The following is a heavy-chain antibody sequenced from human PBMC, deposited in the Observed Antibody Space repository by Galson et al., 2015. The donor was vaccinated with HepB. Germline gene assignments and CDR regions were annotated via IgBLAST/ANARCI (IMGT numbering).Heavy chain of an antibody. Sequence: SLRLSCAASGFTFSNIAMNWVRQAPGKGLEWVSAISGSGINTYYADSVKGRFTISRDNSKDTLYLQMNSLRADDTAVYYCAKKYCSGGSCVSGAVFDSWGQGTLVTVSS. V-gene: IGHV3-23*01. D-gene: IGHD2-15*01. CDR2: ISGSGINT. CDR3: AKKYCSGGSCVSGAVFDS. J-gene: IGHJ4*02. CDR1: GFTFSNIA.